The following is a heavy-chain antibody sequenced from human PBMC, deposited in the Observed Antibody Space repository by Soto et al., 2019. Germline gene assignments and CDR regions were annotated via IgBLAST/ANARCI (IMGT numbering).Heavy chain of an antibody. D-gene: IGHD3-22*01. CDR2: TRYKANRYTT. CDR1: GFTFSDHY. Sequence: GGSLRLSCAASGFTFSDHYMDWVRQAPGKGLEWVGRTRYKANRYTTEYAASVKGRFTISRDDSQFSLYPQMNRQKTADTAVYYRARGSSSDSRGLDYWGQGTLVTASP. V-gene: IGHV3-72*01. CDR3: ARGSSSDSRGLDY. J-gene: IGHJ4*02.